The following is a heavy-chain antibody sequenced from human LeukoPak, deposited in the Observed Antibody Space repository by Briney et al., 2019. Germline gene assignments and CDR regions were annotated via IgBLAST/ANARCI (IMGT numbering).Heavy chain of an antibody. CDR1: GGTFSSYA. D-gene: IGHD4-17*01. CDR2: IIPIFGTA. CDR3: ARGGTVTTHYYYYGMDV. Sequence: ASVKVSCKASGGTFSSYAISWVRQAPGQGLEWMGGIIPIFGTANYAQKFQGRVTITADESTSTAYMELSSLRSEDTAVYYCARGGTVTTHYYYYGMDVWGQGTTVTVSS. J-gene: IGHJ6*02. V-gene: IGHV1-69*13.